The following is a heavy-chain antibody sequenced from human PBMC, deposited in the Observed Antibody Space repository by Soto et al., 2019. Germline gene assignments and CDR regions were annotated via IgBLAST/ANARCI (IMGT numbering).Heavy chain of an antibody. V-gene: IGHV1-18*01. Sequence: ASVKVSCKASGYTFTSYGISWVRQAPGQGLEWMGWISAYNGNTNYAQKLQGRVTMTTDTSTSTAYMELRSLRSDDTAVYYCARDFGVPSPHDYGGNSVWFDPWGQGTLVTVSS. CDR1: GYTFTSYG. J-gene: IGHJ5*02. CDR2: ISAYNGNT. D-gene: IGHD4-17*01. CDR3: ARDFGVPSPHDYGGNSVWFDP.